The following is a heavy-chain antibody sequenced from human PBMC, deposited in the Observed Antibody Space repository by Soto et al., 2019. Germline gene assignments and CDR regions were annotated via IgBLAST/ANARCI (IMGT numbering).Heavy chain of an antibody. D-gene: IGHD3-22*01. J-gene: IGHJ4*02. CDR1: GYSFSSYG. CDR2: ISGYNGDT. CDR3: ARLDHYQSSGYYNEFDY. Sequence: ASVKVSCKASGYSFSSYGITWVRQAPGEGLQWMGWISGYNGDTKYAQKLQGRVTMSRDTSTNTAYMELRSLRSDDTAIYYCARLDHYQSSGYYNEFDYWGQGSLVTVSS. V-gene: IGHV1-18*01.